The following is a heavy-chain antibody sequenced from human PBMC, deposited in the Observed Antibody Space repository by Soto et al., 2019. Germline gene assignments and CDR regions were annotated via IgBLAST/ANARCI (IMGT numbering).Heavy chain of an antibody. Sequence: QVQLQESGPGLVKPSETLSLTCSVSGGFVSRGSYYWSWIRQSPGKGLEWIGYIYYDGSTKYNPSLDSRVTISVDTSKNQFSLKLSSVTAADTAAYYCARDCYGANACFDYWGQGTLVAVSS. V-gene: IGHV4-61*01. J-gene: IGHJ4*02. CDR3: ARDCYGANACFDY. CDR2: IYYDGST. CDR1: GGFVSRGSYY. D-gene: IGHD4-17*01.